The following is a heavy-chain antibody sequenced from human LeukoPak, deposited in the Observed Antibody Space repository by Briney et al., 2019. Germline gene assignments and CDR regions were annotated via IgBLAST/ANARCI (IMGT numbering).Heavy chain of an antibody. V-gene: IGHV4-59*08. J-gene: IGHJ4*02. D-gene: IGHD6-19*01. CDR3: ARHHPSGWYGDY. Sequence: SETLSLTCTVSGGSISSYYWSWIRQPPGKGLEWIGYIHYSGGITYYNPSLKSRVTISVDTSKNQFSLKLSSVTAADTAVYYCARHHPSGWYGDYWGQGTLVTVSS. CDR1: GGSISSYY. CDR2: IHYSGGIT.